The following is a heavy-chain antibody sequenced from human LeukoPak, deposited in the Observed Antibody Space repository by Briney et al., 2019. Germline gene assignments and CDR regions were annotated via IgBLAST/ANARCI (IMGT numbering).Heavy chain of an antibody. D-gene: IGHD3-22*01. J-gene: IGHJ4*02. V-gene: IGHV1-24*01. CDR2: FDPEDGET. CDR3: ATASGDSSGYYPHY. CDR1: GYTLTELS. Sequence: GASVKVSCKVSGYTLTELSMHWVRQAPGKGLEWMGGFDPEDGETIYAQKFQGRVTMTEDTSTDTAYMELSSLRSEDTAVYYCATASGDSSGYYPHYWGQGTLVTVSS.